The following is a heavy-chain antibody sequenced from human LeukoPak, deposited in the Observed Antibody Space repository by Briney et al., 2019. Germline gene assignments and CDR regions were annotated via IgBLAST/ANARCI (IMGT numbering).Heavy chain of an antibody. J-gene: IGHJ4*02. D-gene: IGHD3-22*01. CDR3: AKDVGYYDSSGFGQSYYFDY. Sequence: GGSLRLSCAASGFTFSSYAMSWVRQAPGKGLEWVSAISGSGGSTYYADSVKGRFTISRDNSKNTLYLQMNSLRAEDTAVYYCAKDVGYYDSSGFGQSYYFDYWGQGTLVTVSS. CDR2: ISGSGGST. V-gene: IGHV3-23*01. CDR1: GFTFSSYA.